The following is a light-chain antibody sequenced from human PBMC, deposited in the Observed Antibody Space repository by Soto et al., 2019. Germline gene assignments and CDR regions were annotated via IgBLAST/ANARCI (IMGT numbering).Light chain of an antibody. J-gene: IGKJ1*01. CDR3: QQYFEWPPMT. CDR2: GAS. CDR1: ETVATN. Sequence: EVMLIQSPATLSMSPGERATLSCRASETVATNLAWYQQKPGQAPRLLISGASTRAAGISDRFRGGRSGTEFTLTITSLRSEDSGTYYCQQYFEWPPMTFGQGTKVEI. V-gene: IGKV3-15*01.